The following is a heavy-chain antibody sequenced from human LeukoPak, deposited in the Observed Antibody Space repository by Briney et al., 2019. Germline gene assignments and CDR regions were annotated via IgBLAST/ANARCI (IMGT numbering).Heavy chain of an antibody. V-gene: IGHV3-23*01. CDR1: GCTLRYYA. Sequence: PGGSLPLTCPASGCTLRYYAMSWVRQPPGKGLEWVSAIIGSGGSTYYADSVKGRFPISRDNSKNTLFLQMNSLRAEDTALYYCAKIARGGLAGLFDYWGQGTLVTVSS. D-gene: IGHD6-19*01. CDR3: AKIARGGLAGLFDY. CDR2: IIGSGGST. J-gene: IGHJ4*02.